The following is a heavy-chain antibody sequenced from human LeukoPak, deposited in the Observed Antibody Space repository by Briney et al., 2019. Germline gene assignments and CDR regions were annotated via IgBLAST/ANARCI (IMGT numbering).Heavy chain of an antibody. Sequence: PSETLSLTCTVSGGSISSSSYYWGWIRQPPGKGLEWIGSIYYSGSTYYNPSLKSRVTISVDTSKNQFSLKLSSVTAADTAVYYCASGRYSSGWRSVAFDIWGQGTMVTVSS. V-gene: IGHV4-39*07. CDR1: GGSISSSSYY. CDR3: ASGRYSSGWRSVAFDI. CDR2: IYYSGST. D-gene: IGHD6-19*01. J-gene: IGHJ3*02.